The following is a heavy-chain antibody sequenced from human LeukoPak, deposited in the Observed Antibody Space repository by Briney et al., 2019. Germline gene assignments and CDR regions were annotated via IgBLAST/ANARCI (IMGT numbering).Heavy chain of an antibody. D-gene: IGHD2-8*01. J-gene: IGHJ4*02. CDR3: AKGPSPLVLMVYASDY. CDR2: ISGSGGST. Sequence: PGGSLRLSCAASGFTFSTYAMIWVRQAPGKGLEWVSAISGSGGSTYYADSVKGRFTISRDNSKNTLYLQMNSLRAEDTAVYYCAKGPSPLVLMVYASDYWGQGTLVTVSS. V-gene: IGHV3-23*01. CDR1: GFTFSTYA.